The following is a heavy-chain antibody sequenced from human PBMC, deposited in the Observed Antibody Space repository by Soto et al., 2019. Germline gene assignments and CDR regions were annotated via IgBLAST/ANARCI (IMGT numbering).Heavy chain of an antibody. V-gene: IGHV3-30*04. Sequence: QVQLVESGGGVVQPGRSLRLSCAASGFTFSTFAIHCVRQAPGKGLEWVAAISANGSNEFYGHSVNGRFIISRDNSWNTVELQMHSVRVEDTALYYCVRDTADDCRSDTCYVPLQHWGQGTLVTVSS. J-gene: IGHJ1*01. CDR2: ISANGSNE. D-gene: IGHD2-2*01. CDR1: GFTFSTFA. CDR3: VRDTADDCRSDTCYVPLQH.